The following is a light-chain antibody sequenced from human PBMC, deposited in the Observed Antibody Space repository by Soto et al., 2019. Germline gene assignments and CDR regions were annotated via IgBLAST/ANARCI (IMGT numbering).Light chain of an antibody. V-gene: IGLV2-8*01. CDR2: EVS. Sequence: ALTQPPSASGSPGQSVTISCTGTSSDVGGYNYVSWYQQHPGKAPKLMIYEVSKRPSGVPDRFSGSKSGNTASLTVSGLQAEDEADYYCSSYAGSNTYVVFGGGTKLTVL. CDR1: SSDVGGYNY. CDR3: SSYAGSNTYVV. J-gene: IGLJ2*01.